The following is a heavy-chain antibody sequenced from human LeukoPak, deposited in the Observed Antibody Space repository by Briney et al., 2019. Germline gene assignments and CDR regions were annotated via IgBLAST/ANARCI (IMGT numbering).Heavy chain of an antibody. CDR2: IYSKTEGGTK. CDR1: GFTFSDAW. CDR3: TRDLDYGDHKQKGYFDY. Sequence: GGSLRLSCATSGFTFSDAWMSWVRQAPGKGLEWVGRIYSKTEGGTKDYAAPVKGRFTISRDDSKSTVYLHMNSLSTEDTAVYYCTRDLDYGDHKQKGYFDYWGQGTLVTVSS. D-gene: IGHD4-17*01. V-gene: IGHV3-15*01. J-gene: IGHJ4*02.